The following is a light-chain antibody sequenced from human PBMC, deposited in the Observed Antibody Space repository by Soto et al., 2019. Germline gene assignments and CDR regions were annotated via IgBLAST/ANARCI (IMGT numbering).Light chain of an antibody. CDR2: AAS. J-gene: IGKJ5*01. CDR3: QQLNSYPFT. Sequence: AIQMTQSPSSLSASVGDRVTISCRASQDIGNFLAWYQQKPGKVPKLLIYAASTLQSGVPSRFSGSGSGTDFTLTISSLQPEDFATYYCQQLNSYPFTFGQGTRLEIK. V-gene: IGKV1-13*02. CDR1: QDIGNF.